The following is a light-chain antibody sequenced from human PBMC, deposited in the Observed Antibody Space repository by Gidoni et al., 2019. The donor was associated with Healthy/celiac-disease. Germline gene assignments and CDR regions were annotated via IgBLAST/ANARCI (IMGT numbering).Light chain of an antibody. CDR2: DAS. CDR1: QDISNY. J-gene: IGKJ3*01. Sequence: DIQMTQSPSSLSASVGDRVTSTCQASQDISNYLNWYQQKPGKAPKLLIYDASNLETGVPSRFSGSGSGTDFTFTISSLQPEDIATYYCQQYDNLPPSVTFGPGTKVDIK. V-gene: IGKV1-33*01. CDR3: QQYDNLPPSVT.